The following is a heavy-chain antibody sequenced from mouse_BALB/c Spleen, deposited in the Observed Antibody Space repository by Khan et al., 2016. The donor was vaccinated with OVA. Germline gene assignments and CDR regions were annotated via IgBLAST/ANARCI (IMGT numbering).Heavy chain of an antibody. CDR2: IAPESSNA. CDR1: GYTFTSYW. Sequence: DLVKPGASVKLSCKASGYTFTSYWINWKNQRPGKGLEWIGRIAPESSNAYSNAMFKAKATLTVDTSSITAYIQLSSLSSEDSAVYFCARENYYGRSCYAMDYWGQGTSVTVSS. V-gene: IGHV1S41*01. CDR3: ARENYYGRSCYAMDY. J-gene: IGHJ4*01. D-gene: IGHD1-1*01.